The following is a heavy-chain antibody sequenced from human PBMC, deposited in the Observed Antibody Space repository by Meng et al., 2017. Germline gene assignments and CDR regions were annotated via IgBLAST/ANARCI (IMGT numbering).Heavy chain of an antibody. J-gene: IGHJ4*02. CDR3: ARDEDISAAGKLFGDY. D-gene: IGHD6-13*01. CDR2: IDPNNDHT. CDR1: GYTFAAYW. V-gene: IGHV1-2*06. Sequence: QVQLVQSGREVKKPGASVQLSCKASGYTFAAYWIHWLRQAPGQGLEWMGRIDPNNDHTQYAQNFQGRVTMTSDTSISTVYMELNGLRSDDTAVYYCARDEDISAAGKLFGDYWGQGTLVTVSS.